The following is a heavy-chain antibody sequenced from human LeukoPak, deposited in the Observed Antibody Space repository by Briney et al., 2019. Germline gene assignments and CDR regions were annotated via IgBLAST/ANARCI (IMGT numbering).Heavy chain of an antibody. CDR1: GYTFTGYY. CDR3: ARARKDYGGNSSAFDI. J-gene: IGHJ3*02. D-gene: IGHD4-23*01. CDR2: INPNSGGT. V-gene: IGHV1-2*02. Sequence: ASVKVSCKASGYTFTGYYMHWVRQAPGQGLEWMGWINPNSGGTNYAQKFQGRVTMTRDTSISTAYMELSRLRSDDTAVYHCARARKDYGGNSSAFDIWGQGTMVTVSS.